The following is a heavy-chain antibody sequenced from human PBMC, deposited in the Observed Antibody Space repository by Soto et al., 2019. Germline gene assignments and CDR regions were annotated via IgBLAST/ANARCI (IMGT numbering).Heavy chain of an antibody. D-gene: IGHD1-1*01. CDR2: IIPIIGTA. V-gene: IGHV1-69*13. Sequence: ASVKVSCKASGGTFSSYSISWVRQAPGQGLEWMGGIIPIIGTANHAQKFQGRVTITADESTSTAYMELSSLRSEDTAVYYCARENSPTTYYYGMDVWGQGTTVTVSS. CDR1: GGTFSSYS. J-gene: IGHJ6*02. CDR3: ARENSPTTYYYGMDV.